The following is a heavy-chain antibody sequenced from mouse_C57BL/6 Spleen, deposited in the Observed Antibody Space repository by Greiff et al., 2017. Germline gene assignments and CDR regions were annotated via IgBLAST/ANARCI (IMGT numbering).Heavy chain of an antibody. Sequence: VQLKQSGPELVKPGASVKISCKASGYSFTDYNMNWVKQSNGKSLEWIGVINPNYGTTSYNQKFKGKATLTVDQSSSTAYMQLNSLTSEDSAVYYCARSGTTVVAVYWYFDVWGTGTTVTVSS. D-gene: IGHD1-1*01. CDR2: INPNYGTT. CDR1: GYSFTDYN. J-gene: IGHJ1*03. V-gene: IGHV1-39*01. CDR3: ARSGTTVVAVYWYFDV.